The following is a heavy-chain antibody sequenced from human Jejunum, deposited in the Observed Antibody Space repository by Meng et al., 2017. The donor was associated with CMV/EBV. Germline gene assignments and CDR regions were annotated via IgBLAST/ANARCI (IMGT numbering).Heavy chain of an antibody. CDR3: ACRDYYYYSMNV. Sequence: VSCGSIYTENYYWAWIRQPPGKTLEWIGSIYYSGSTNYDPSLKSRVAISADTSKNQFSLKLNSVTAADTAVYYCACRDYYYYSMNVWGQGTTVTVSS. CDR2: IYYSGST. CDR1: CGSIYTENYY. D-gene: IGHD2-21*01. J-gene: IGHJ6*02. V-gene: IGHV4-39*07.